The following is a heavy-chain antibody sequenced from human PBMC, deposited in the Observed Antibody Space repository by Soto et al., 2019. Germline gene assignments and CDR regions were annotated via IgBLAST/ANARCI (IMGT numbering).Heavy chain of an antibody. CDR3: ARDGREVRGVFDY. CDR1: GGTFSSYA. D-gene: IGHD3-10*01. J-gene: IGHJ4*02. Sequence: QVQLVQSGAEVKKPGSSVKVSCKASGGTFSSYAISWVRQAPGQGLEWMGGIIPIFGTANYAQRFQGRVTITADESRRTAYMELRSLRSEDTAVYYCARDGREVRGVFDYWGQGTLVTVSS. V-gene: IGHV1-69*01. CDR2: IIPIFGTA.